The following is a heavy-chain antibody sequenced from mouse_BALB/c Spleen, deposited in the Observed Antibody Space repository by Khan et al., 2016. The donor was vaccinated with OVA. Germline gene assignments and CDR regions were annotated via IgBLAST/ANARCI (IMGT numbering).Heavy chain of an antibody. CDR1: GYTFTDYN. CDR2: IYPGSNNT. V-gene: IGHV1-77*01. J-gene: IGHJ3*01. CDR3: AREWGAWFAY. Sequence: QVQLQQSGAELARPGASVKLSCKASGYTFTDYNINWVKQRTGQGLEWIGEIYPGSNNTYYNEKFKGKATLTVDKSSSTAYMQLSSLTSEDSAVYFCAREWGAWFAYWGQGTLVTVSA.